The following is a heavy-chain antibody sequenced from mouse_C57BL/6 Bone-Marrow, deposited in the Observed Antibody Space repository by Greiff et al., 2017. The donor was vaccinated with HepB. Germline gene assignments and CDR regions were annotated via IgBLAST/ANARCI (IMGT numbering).Heavy chain of an antibody. J-gene: IGHJ1*03. D-gene: IGHD1-1*01. V-gene: IGHV1-64*01. CDR3: ARFSFFYYGSSYRYFDV. CDR2: IHPNSGST. CDR1: GYTFTSYW. Sequence: QVQLQQPGAELVKPGASVKLSCKASGYTFTSYWMHWVKQRPGQGLEWIGMIHPNSGSTNYNEKFKSKAKLTVDKSSSTAYMQLSSLTSEDSAVYYCARFSFFYYGSSYRYFDVWGTGTTVTVSS.